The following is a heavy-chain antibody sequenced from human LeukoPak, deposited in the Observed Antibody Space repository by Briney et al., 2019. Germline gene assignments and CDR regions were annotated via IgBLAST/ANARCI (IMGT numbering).Heavy chain of an antibody. CDR1: GVPFSNYY. J-gene: IGHJ4*02. CDR3: TGAVAGHPD. V-gene: IGHV4-34*01. Sequence: SETLSLTCAVSGVPFSNYYWSWVRQSPTKGLEWIGEINHSGYTNYNPSLKSRVTISIDTSKNQFSLMVTSMTAADTGVYYCTGAVAGHPDWGQGTLVTVSS. D-gene: IGHD6-19*01. CDR2: INHSGYT.